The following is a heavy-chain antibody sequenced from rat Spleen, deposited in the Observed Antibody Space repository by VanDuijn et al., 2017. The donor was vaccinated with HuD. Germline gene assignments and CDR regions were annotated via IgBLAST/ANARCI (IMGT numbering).Heavy chain of an antibody. CDR1: GFTFNDYW. CDR2: ISTSGGST. Sequence: EVQLVESGGGLVQPGRSLKLSCVTSGFTFNDYWMAWVRQAPTKGLEWVATISTSGGSTYYRDSVKGGFTISRDDAKSTLYLQMDSLGSEDTATYYCARQNWPYYFDYWGQGVMVTVSS. D-gene: IGHD5-1*01. V-gene: IGHV5-25*01. CDR3: ARQNWPYYFDY. J-gene: IGHJ2*01.